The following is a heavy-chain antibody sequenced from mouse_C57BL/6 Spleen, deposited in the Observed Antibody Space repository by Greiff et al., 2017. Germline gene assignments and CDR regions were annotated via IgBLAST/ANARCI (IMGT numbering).Heavy chain of an antibody. D-gene: IGHD2-5*01. CDR3: ARSSYYSNYDDY. J-gene: IGHJ2*01. Sequence: LQQPGAELVKPGASVKMSCKASGYTFTSYWITWVKQRPGQGLEWIGDIYPGSGSTNYNEKFKSKATLTVDTSSSTAYMQLSSLTSEDSAVYYCARSSYYSNYDDYWGQGTTLTVSS. V-gene: IGHV1-55*01. CDR2: IYPGSGST. CDR1: GYTFTSYW.